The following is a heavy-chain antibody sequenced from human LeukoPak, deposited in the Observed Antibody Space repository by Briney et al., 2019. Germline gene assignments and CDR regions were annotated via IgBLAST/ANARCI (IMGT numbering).Heavy chain of an antibody. Sequence: GGSLRLSCAASGFTFSSYSMNWVRQAPGKGLEWVSCISSSSSYIYYADSVKGRFTISRDNAKNSLYLQMNSLRAEDTAVYYCARSLYYYDSSGYKPFDYWGQGTLVTVSS. V-gene: IGHV3-21*01. CDR3: ARSLYYYDSSGYKPFDY. CDR1: GFTFSSYS. D-gene: IGHD3-22*01. CDR2: ISSSSSYI. J-gene: IGHJ4*02.